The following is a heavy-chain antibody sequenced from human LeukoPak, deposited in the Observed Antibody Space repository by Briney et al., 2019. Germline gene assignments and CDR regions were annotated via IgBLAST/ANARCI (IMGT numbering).Heavy chain of an antibody. J-gene: IGHJ4*02. V-gene: IGHV3-49*04. CDR1: GFTFGDYA. D-gene: IGHD3-22*01. CDR2: IRSKAYGGTT. CDR3: TRVPTYYYDSSGYYFDY. Sequence: GGSLRLSCTASGFTFGDYAMGWVRQAPGKGLEWVGFIRSKAYGGTTEYAASVEGRFTISRDDSKSIAYLQMNSLKTEDTAVYYCTRVPTYYYDSSGYYFDYWGQGTLVTVSS.